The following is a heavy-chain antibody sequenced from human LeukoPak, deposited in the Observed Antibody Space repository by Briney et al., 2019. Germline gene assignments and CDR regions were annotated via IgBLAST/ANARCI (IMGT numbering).Heavy chain of an antibody. V-gene: IGHV3-23*01. J-gene: IGHJ4*02. CDR2: ISGSGGST. CDR3: AKDPRYCSSTSCVDY. D-gene: IGHD2-2*01. Sequence: PGGSLRLSCAASGFTFSSYAMSWVRQAPGKGLEWVSAISGSGGSTYYADSVKGRFTISRDNSKNTLYLQMGSLRAENTAVYYCAKDPRYCSSTSCVDYWGQGTLVTVSS. CDR1: GFTFSSYA.